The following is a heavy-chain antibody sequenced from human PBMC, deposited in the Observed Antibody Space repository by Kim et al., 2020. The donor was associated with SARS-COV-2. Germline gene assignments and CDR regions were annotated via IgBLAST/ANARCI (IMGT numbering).Heavy chain of an antibody. CDR2: ISYDGSNK. Sequence: GGSLRLSCAASGFTFSSYAMHWVRQAPGKGLEWVAVISYDGSNKYYADSVKGRFTISRDNSKNTLYLQMNSLRAEDTAVYYCARGQATVTSYLQGWGQGTMVTVSS. V-gene: IGHV3-30-3*01. J-gene: IGHJ3*01. CDR1: GFTFSSYA. D-gene: IGHD4-17*01. CDR3: ARGQATVTSYLQG.